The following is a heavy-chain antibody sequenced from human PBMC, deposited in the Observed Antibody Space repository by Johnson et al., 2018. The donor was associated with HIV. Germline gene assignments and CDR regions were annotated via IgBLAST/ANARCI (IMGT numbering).Heavy chain of an antibody. D-gene: IGHD3-3*01. CDR2: IRYDGSNK. J-gene: IGHJ3*02. Sequence: QVLLVESGGGLVQPGGSLRLSCAASGFTFGSYAMSWVRQAPGKGLEWVAIIRYDGSNKYYADSVKGRFTISRDNSKNTLYLQMNSLKSEDMAIYYCAKTAWVFEGDASDIWGQGTMVTVSS. CDR1: GFTFGSYA. CDR3: AKTAWVFEGDASDI. V-gene: IGHV3-30*02.